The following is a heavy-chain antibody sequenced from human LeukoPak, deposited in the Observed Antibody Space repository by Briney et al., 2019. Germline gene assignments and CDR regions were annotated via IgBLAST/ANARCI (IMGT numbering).Heavy chain of an antibody. CDR3: ARVSDNWNYWYYDY. J-gene: IGHJ4*02. D-gene: IGHD1-7*01. V-gene: IGHV4-4*07. Sequence: SETLSLTCSVSGDSISSFYWSWIRQPAGKGLEWIGRIYTSGSTNYNPSLKSRVTMSVDTSKNQFSLKLSSVTAADTAVYYCARVSDNWNYWYYDYWGQGTLVTVSS. CDR1: GDSISSFY. CDR2: IYTSGST.